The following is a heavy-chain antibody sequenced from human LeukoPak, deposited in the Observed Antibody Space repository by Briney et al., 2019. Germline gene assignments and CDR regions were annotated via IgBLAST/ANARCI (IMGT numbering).Heavy chain of an antibody. D-gene: IGHD3-3*01. J-gene: IGHJ4*02. CDR3: ARGTANFWSGYSSHFDY. Sequence: ASVKVSCEASGYTFTSYYMHWVRQAPGQGLEWMGIINPSGGSTSYAQKFQGRVTMTRDTSTSTVYMEVSSLRSEDTAVYYCARGTANFWSGYSSHFDYWGQGTLVTVSS. V-gene: IGHV1-46*01. CDR2: INPSGGST. CDR1: GYTFTSYY.